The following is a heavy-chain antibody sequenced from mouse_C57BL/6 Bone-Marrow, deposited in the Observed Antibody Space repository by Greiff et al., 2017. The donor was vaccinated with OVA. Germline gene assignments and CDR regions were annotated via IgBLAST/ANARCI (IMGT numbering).Heavy chain of an antibody. CDR2: ISNGGGST. Sequence: EVKVVESGGGLVQPGGSLKLSCAASGFTFSDYYMYWVRQTPEKRLEWVAYISNGGGSTYYPDTVKGRFTISRDNAKNTLYLQMSRLKSEDTAMYYCARHRLGNYAMDYWGQGTSVTVSS. CDR3: ARHRLGNYAMDY. V-gene: IGHV5-12*01. J-gene: IGHJ4*01. D-gene: IGHD4-1*01. CDR1: GFTFSDYY.